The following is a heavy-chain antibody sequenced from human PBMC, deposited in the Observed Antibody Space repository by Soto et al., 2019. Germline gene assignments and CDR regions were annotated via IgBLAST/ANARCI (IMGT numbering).Heavy chain of an antibody. CDR2: ISSSGDTI. Sequence: QVQLVESGGGLVKPGGSLRLSCAASGFTFSDYYMNWIRQAPGKGLEWVSYISSSGDTIYYADSVKGRFTMSRDNAKNALYVQIDSLRAEDAAVYYCARGGVAYSSGGGTDHWGQGTLVTSSS. CDR3: ARGGVAYSSGGGTDH. D-gene: IGHD6-19*01. V-gene: IGHV3-11*04. CDR1: GFTFSDYY. J-gene: IGHJ4*02.